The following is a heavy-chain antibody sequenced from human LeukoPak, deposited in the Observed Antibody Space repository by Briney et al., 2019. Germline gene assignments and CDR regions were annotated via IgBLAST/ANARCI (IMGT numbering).Heavy chain of an antibody. CDR1: GGSISNAHSF. D-gene: IGHD3-9*01. CDR2: IYYTGTT. J-gene: IGHJ6*02. Sequence: SSETLSLTCTVSGGSISNAHSFWSWVRQHPGKGLEWIGYIYYTGTTYYNPSLRSRIALSIGTSQNHFSLDLSSVTAADTAVYYCARSILTDCHYYGLDVWGQGTTVSVSS. CDR3: ARSILTDCHYYGLDV. V-gene: IGHV4-31*03.